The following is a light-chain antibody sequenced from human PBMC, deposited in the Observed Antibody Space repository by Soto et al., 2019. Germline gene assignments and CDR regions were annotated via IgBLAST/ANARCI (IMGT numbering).Light chain of an antibody. V-gene: IGKV3-20*01. CDR3: QQYGSSPYMYT. CDR1: QSVSSNY. Sequence: EIVLTQSPGTLSLSPGERATLSCRASQSVSSNYLAWYQQNPGQPPRLLIYGASNRATGVPDRFSGSGSGTDFTLTISRLEPEDYAVYYCQQYGSSPYMYTFGQGTKLEIK. CDR2: GAS. J-gene: IGKJ2*01.